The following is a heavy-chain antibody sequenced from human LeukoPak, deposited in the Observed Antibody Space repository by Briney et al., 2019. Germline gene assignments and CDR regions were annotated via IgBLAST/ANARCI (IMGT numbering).Heavy chain of an antibody. V-gene: IGHV3-30*02. CDR3: VRSPGAFDI. CDR2: IWYDGSNK. Sequence: PGGSLRLSCAASGFTFSRFGMHWVRQAPGKGLEWVAVIWYDGSNKYYADSVKGRFTISRDNSKNTLYLQMNSLRAEDTAVYYCVRSPGAFDIWGQGTMVTVSS. J-gene: IGHJ3*02. CDR1: GFTFSRFG.